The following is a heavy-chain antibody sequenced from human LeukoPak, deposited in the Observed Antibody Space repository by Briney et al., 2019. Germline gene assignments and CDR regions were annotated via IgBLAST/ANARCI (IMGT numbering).Heavy chain of an antibody. D-gene: IGHD5-18*01. CDR3: ARDLGMVRNNWFGP. J-gene: IGHJ5*02. V-gene: IGHV4-59*01. CDR1: GGSISSYY. Sequence: PSETLSLTCTVSGGSISSYYWSWIRQPPGKGLEWIGYIYYSGSTNYNPSLKSRVTISVDTSKNQFSLKLSSVTAADTAVYYCARDLGMVRNNWFGPWGQGTLVTVSS. CDR2: IYYSGST.